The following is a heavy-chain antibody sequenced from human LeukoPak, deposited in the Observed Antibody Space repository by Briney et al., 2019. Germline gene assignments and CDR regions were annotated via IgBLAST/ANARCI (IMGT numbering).Heavy chain of an antibody. D-gene: IGHD3-10*01. V-gene: IGHV4-31*11. Sequence: PSETLSLTCAVSGGSISSGGYYWSWIRQHPGKGLEWIGYIYYSGSTYYNPSLKSRVTISVDTSKNQFSLKLSSVTAADTAVYYCARWRGDAFDIWGQGTVVTVSS. J-gene: IGHJ3*02. CDR2: IYYSGST. CDR3: ARWRGDAFDI. CDR1: GGSISSGGYY.